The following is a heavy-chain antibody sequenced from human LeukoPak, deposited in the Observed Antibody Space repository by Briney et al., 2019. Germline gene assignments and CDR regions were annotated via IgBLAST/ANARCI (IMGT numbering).Heavy chain of an antibody. V-gene: IGHV3-30-3*01. CDR2: ISYDGSNK. CDR1: GFTFSSYA. J-gene: IGHJ4*02. D-gene: IGHD5-18*01. CDR3: ARDPDAYSYGYYFDY. Sequence: GGSLRLSCAASGFTFSSYAMHWVRQAPGKGLEWVAVISYDGSNKYYADSVEGRFTISRDNSKNTLYLQMNSLRAEDTAVYYCARDPDAYSYGYYFDYWGQGTLVTVSS.